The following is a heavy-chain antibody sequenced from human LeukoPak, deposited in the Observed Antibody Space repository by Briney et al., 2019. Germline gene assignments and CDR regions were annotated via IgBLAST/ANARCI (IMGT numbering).Heavy chain of an antibody. Sequence: GGSLRLSCAASGFTFSSYGMSWVRQAPGKGLEWVSAISGSGGSTYYADSVKGRFTISRDNSKNTLYLQMNSLRAEDTAVYYCAKDRNYYDSSGYYYGDYWGQGTLVTVSS. D-gene: IGHD3-22*01. CDR2: ISGSGGST. CDR1: GFTFSSYG. CDR3: AKDRNYYDSSGYYYGDY. J-gene: IGHJ4*02. V-gene: IGHV3-23*01.